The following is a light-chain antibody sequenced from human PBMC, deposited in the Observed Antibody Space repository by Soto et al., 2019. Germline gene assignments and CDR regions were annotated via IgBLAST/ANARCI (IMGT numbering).Light chain of an antibody. Sequence: DIQMTQFPSSLSASVGDRVTITCRASQGIRNDLGWYQQKPGKAPKRLIYAASSLQSGVPSRFSGSGTWTEFTPAISSLQPEDSATFYCLQHSTYPLTFGQGTKVEIK. J-gene: IGKJ1*01. V-gene: IGKV1-17*01. CDR3: LQHSTYPLT. CDR1: QGIRND. CDR2: AAS.